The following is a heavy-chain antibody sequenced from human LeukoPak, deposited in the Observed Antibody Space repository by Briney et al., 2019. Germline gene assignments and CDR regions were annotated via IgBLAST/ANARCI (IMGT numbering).Heavy chain of an antibody. D-gene: IGHD5-12*01. CDR2: VFYSGST. V-gene: IGHV4-39*01. J-gene: IGHJ5*02. CDR1: SGSISSYNYY. Sequence: SETLSLTCTVSSGSISSYNYYCAWIRQPPGKGLEWIGSVFYSGSTYYNPSLKSRVTISVDTSNNQFPLRLTSVTAADTAVYYCATPIGATDWFDPWGQGTLVTVSS. CDR3: ATPIGATDWFDP.